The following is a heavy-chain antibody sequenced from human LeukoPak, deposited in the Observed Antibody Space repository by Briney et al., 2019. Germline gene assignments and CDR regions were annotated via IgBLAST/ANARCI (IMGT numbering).Heavy chain of an antibody. D-gene: IGHD2-2*01. V-gene: IGHV4-34*01. J-gene: IGHJ4*02. CDR1: GGSFGGYY. CDR3: ARSVRANCSSTSCYFTYFDY. Sequence: SETLSLTCAVYGGSFGGYYWSWIRQPPGKGLEWIGEINHSGSTNYNPSLKSRVTISVDTSKNQFSLKLSSVTAADTAVYYCARSVRANCSSTSCYFTYFDYWGQGTLVTVSS. CDR2: INHSGST.